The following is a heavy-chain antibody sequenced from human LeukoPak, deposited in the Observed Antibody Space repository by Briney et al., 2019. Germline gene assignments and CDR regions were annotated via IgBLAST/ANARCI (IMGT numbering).Heavy chain of an antibody. V-gene: IGHV3-48*03. D-gene: IGHD5-24*01. CDR1: GFTFGSYE. CDR2: ISSSGSTI. Sequence: PGGSLRLSCAASGFTFGSYEMNWVRQAPGKGLEWVSYISSSGSTIYYADSVKGRFTISRDNAKNSLYLQMNSLRAEDTAVYYCARDSSRMIVTMATSNDAFDIWGQGTMVTVSS. J-gene: IGHJ3*02. CDR3: ARDSSRMIVTMATSNDAFDI.